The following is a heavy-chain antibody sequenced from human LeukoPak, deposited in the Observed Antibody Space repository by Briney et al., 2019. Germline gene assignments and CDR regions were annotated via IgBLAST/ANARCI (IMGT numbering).Heavy chain of an antibody. CDR1: GYSISSGYY. V-gene: IGHV4-38-2*02. CDR3: ARDVGRLRWFQRDYWYFDL. J-gene: IGHJ2*01. CDR2: IYHSGST. D-gene: IGHD4-23*01. Sequence: SETLSLTCTVSGYSISSGYYWGWIRRPPGKGLEWIGSIYHSGSTYYNPSLKSRVTISVDTSKNQFSLKLSSVTAADTAVYYCARDVGRLRWFQRDYWYFDLWGRGTLVTVSS.